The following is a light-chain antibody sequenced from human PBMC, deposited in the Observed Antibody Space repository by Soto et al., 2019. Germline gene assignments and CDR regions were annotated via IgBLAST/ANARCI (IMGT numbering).Light chain of an antibody. CDR1: QTIYEK. CDR2: GAS. V-gene: IGKV3-20*01. Sequence: EIVLTQSPATLSVSPGESVTLSCRASQTIYEKLAWYQQKPGQTPRLVIYGASSRATGIPDRLSGSGSGTDFTLTISRLEPEDFAVYYCQQYGSSPITFGQGTRLE. CDR3: QQYGSSPIT. J-gene: IGKJ5*01.